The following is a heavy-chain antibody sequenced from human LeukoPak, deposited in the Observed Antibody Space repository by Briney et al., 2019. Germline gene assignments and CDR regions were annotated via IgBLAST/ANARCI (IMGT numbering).Heavy chain of an antibody. CDR3: AKVRGYSYGQNFDY. D-gene: IGHD5-18*01. Sequence: WGSLRLSCTPSGFTFNNYAMSWVGQPPGKGLEWVSTISDSGGSTYYADSVKGRFTISRDNSKDTLYLQMNSLRAEDTAVYYCAKVRGYSYGQNFDYWGQGTLVTVSS. V-gene: IGHV3-23*01. CDR2: ISDSGGST. CDR1: GFTFNNYA. J-gene: IGHJ4*02.